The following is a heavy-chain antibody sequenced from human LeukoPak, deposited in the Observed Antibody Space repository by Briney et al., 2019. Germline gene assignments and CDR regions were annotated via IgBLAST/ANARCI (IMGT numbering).Heavy chain of an antibody. D-gene: IGHD4-17*01. V-gene: IGHV3-30*18. J-gene: IGHJ4*02. CDR3: AKEAHGDYVYYFDY. Sequence: GGSLSLSCAASGFTFSSYGMHWVRQAPGKGLEWVAVISYDGSNKYYADSVKGRFTISRDNSKNTLYLQMNSLRAEDTAVYYCAKEAHGDYVYYFDYWGQGTLVTVSS. CDR1: GFTFSSYG. CDR2: ISYDGSNK.